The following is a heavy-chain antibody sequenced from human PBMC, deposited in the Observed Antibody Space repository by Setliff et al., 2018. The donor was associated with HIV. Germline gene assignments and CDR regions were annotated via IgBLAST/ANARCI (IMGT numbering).Heavy chain of an antibody. Sequence: SETLSLTCTVSGDSISRDFYYWNWIRQPAGKGLEWIGHIYTNGRTHYNPSLKSRVTISMDTSKNQFSLKLSSVTAADTAVYYCARSVDTTLVPAYYFDYWGQGTLVTVSS. D-gene: IGHD5-18*01. CDR1: GDSISRDFYY. CDR2: IYTNGRT. V-gene: IGHV4-61*09. J-gene: IGHJ4*02. CDR3: ARSVDTTLVPAYYFDY.